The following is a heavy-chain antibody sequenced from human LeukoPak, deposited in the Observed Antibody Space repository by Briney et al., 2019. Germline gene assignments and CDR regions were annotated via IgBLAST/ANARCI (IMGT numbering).Heavy chain of an antibody. CDR3: ARGAAGSYYYYYMDV. CDR1: GDSISSGDYY. Sequence: SETLSLTCTVSGDSISSGDYYWSWIRQPAGKGLEWIGRIYTSGSTNYNPSLKSRVTISVDTSKNQFSLKLSSVTAADTAVYYCARGAAGSYYYYYMDVWGKGTTVTISS. CDR2: IYTSGST. J-gene: IGHJ6*03. D-gene: IGHD3-10*01. V-gene: IGHV4-61*02.